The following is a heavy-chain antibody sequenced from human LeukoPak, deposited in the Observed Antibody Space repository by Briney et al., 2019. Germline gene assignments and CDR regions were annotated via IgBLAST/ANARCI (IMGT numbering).Heavy chain of an antibody. D-gene: IGHD1-26*01. CDR2: INQDGSEE. Sequence: GGSLRLSCAASGFTFSTYWMSWIRQAPGKGPEWVADINQDGSEEYYVQSVKGRFTVSSGNAQNAVFLQMTNLRADDTAVYYCARWKMELRRNAFDFWGQGTVVTVSS. J-gene: IGHJ3*01. V-gene: IGHV3-7*01. CDR3: ARWKMELRRNAFDF. CDR1: GFTFSTYW.